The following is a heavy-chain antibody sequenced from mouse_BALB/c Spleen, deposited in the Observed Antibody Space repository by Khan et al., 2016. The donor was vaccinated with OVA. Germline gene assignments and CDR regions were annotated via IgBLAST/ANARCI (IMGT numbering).Heavy chain of an antibody. D-gene: IGHD1-1*01. CDR1: GYSITSDYA. CDR2: IKYSGST. Sequence: EVQLQESGPGLVKPSQSLSLTCTVTGYSITSDYAWNWIRQFPGNKLEWMGYIKYSGSTSYNPSLKSRISITRNTSQNPFFLPLSSVPTEDTTQYDWARSGTISTVVATDFDSWGQGTTLTVSS. J-gene: IGHJ2*01. CDR3: ARSGTISTVVATDFDS. V-gene: IGHV3-2*02.